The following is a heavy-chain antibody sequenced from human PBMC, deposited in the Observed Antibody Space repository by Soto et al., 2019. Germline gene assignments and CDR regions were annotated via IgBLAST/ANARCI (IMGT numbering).Heavy chain of an antibody. CDR1: GGSISSAGYS. Sequence: QLQLQESGSGLVKPSQTLSLTCAVSGGSISSAGYSWSWIRQTPGKGLEWIGYINHSGSTYYNPSLQSLVTISVYRSKNQFSLKLSSVTAADTAVYYCARGDVTVVTFDYRGQGTLVTVSS. CDR2: INHSGST. J-gene: IGHJ4*02. CDR3: ARGDVTVVTFDY. D-gene: IGHD2-15*01. V-gene: IGHV4-30-2*01.